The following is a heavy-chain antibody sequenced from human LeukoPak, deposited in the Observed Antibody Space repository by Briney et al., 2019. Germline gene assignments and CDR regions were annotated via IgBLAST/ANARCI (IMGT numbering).Heavy chain of an antibody. J-gene: IGHJ6*04. CDR3: ARDLRYGSGWYGRCYGMDV. D-gene: IGHD6-19*01. CDR2: ISSSSSYT. Sequence: GGSLRLSCAASGFTFSDYYMSWIRQAPGKGLEWVSYISSSSSYTNYADSVKGRFTISRDNARNSLYLQMNSLRAEDTAVYYCARDLRYGSGWYGRCYGMDVWGKGTTVTVSS. V-gene: IGHV3-11*06. CDR1: GFTFSDYY.